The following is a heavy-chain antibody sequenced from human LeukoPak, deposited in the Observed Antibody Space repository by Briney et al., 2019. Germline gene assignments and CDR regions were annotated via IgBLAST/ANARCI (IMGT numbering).Heavy chain of an antibody. D-gene: IGHD4-17*01. CDR1: GFIFRSYA. J-gene: IGHJ5*02. CDR2: ISASGSST. Sequence: GGSLRLSCAASGFIFRSYAMSWVRQAPGQGLEWVSSISASGSSTFYADSVKGRFTIYRDNSKNTVSLQMNSLRAEDTAKYYCATNYGDYVNWFDPWGQGTLVTVSS. V-gene: IGHV3-23*01. CDR3: ATNYGDYVNWFDP.